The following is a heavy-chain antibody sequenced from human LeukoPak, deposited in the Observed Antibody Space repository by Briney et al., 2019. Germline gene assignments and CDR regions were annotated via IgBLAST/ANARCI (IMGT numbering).Heavy chain of an antibody. CDR1: GFTFSSYG. Sequence: PGGSLRLSCAASGFTFSSYGMHWVRQAPGKGLEWVAFIRYDGSNKYYADSVKGRFTIFRDNSKNTLYLQMNSLRAEDTAVYYCAKLGGLREDYWGQGTLVTVSS. D-gene: IGHD5-12*01. V-gene: IGHV3-30*02. J-gene: IGHJ4*02. CDR2: IRYDGSNK. CDR3: AKLGGLREDY.